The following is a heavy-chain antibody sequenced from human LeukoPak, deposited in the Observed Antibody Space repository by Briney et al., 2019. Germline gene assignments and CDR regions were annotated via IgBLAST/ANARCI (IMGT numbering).Heavy chain of an antibody. V-gene: IGHV3-74*01. CDR3: AKGRADSSSSASFDY. J-gene: IGHJ4*02. CDR1: GFTLSSYW. D-gene: IGHD6-6*01. Sequence: GGSLRLSCAASGFTLSSYWMHWVRQAPGEGLVWVSRIDPDGSTTNYADSVKGRFTTSRDNAKNTLYLQMNSLRAEDTAVYYCAKGRADSSSSASFDYWGQGTLVTVSS. CDR2: IDPDGSTT.